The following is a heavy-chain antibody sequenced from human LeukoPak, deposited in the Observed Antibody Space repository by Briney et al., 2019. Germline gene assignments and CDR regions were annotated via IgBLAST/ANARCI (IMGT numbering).Heavy chain of an antibody. Sequence: PGGSLRLSCAASAFTFRSHPMGWVRRAPGKGLEWVSSICSSIGCTYYADSVRGRFAISRDESKNTLYLQMNSLRAEDTAVYYCARISLAPSDNFDSWGQGTLVTVSS. CDR3: ARISLAPSDNFDS. CDR2: ICSSIGCT. CDR1: AFTFRSHP. V-gene: IGHV3-23*01. J-gene: IGHJ4*02. D-gene: IGHD1-1*01.